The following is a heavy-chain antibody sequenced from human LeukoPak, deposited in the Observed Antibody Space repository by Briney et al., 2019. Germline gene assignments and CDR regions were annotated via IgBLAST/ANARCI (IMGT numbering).Heavy chain of an antibody. CDR3: ARGGTTVTPGLLWFDP. Sequence: PSETLSLTCAVSGGSTNNYYWGWIRQPPGKGLEWIGYIYYSGSTNYNPSLKSRVTISVDTSKNEFSLRLSSVTAADTAVYYCARGGTTVTPGLLWFDPWGQGTLVTVSS. CDR2: IYYSGST. V-gene: IGHV4-59*08. D-gene: IGHD4-17*01. CDR1: GGSTNNYY. J-gene: IGHJ5*02.